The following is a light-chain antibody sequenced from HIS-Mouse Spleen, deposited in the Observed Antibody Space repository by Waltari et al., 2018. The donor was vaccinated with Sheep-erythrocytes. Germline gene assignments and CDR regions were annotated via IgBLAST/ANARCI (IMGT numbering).Light chain of an antibody. J-gene: IGKJ2*01. V-gene: IGKV1-33*01. CDR2: DAS. CDR1: QDISNY. Sequence: DIQMTQSPSSLSASVGDRVTITCQASQDISNYLIWYQQKPGKAPKLRTYDASNLETGVPSSFSGSGSGTDFTFTISSLQPEDIATYYCQQYDNLPYTFGQGTKLEIK. CDR3: QQYDNLPYT.